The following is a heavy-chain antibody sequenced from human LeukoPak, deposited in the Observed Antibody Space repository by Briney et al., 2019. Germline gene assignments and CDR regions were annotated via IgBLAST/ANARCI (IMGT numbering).Heavy chain of an antibody. Sequence: ATVKVSCKASGYTFTSYGISWVRQAPGQRLEWMGWISAYNGNTNYAQKLQGRVTMTTDTSTSTAYMELRSLRSDDTAVYYCARNAYSGSPDYWGQGTLVTVSS. D-gene: IGHD1-26*01. CDR1: GYTFTSYG. CDR2: ISAYNGNT. J-gene: IGHJ4*02. V-gene: IGHV1-18*01. CDR3: ARNAYSGSPDY.